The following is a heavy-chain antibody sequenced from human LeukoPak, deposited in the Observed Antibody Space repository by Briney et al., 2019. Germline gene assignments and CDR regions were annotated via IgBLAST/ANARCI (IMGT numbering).Heavy chain of an antibody. J-gene: IGHJ4*02. CDR3: ARDRTKCTSCYTFGGVIGD. V-gene: IGHV3-23*01. Sequence: GGSLRLSCAASGFTFSSYAMSWVRQAPGKGLEWVSAISGSGGSTYYADSVKGRFTISRDNSKNTLYLQMNSLRAEDTAVYYCARDRTKCTSCYTFGGVIGDWGQGTLVTVSS. CDR1: GFTFSSYA. CDR2: ISGSGGST. D-gene: IGHD3-16*02.